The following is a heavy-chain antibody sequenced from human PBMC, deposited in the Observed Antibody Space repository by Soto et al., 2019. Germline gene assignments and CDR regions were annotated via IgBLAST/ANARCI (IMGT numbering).Heavy chain of an antibody. CDR1: GFTFSSYA. Sequence: GGSLRLSCAASGFTFSSYAMHWVRQAPGKGLEWVAVISYDGSNKYYADSVKGRFTISRDNSKNTLYLQMNSLRAEDTAVYYCAKAIAAAGNYYFDYWGQGTMVTVSS. V-gene: IGHV3-30-3*01. CDR2: ISYDGSNK. J-gene: IGHJ4*02. D-gene: IGHD6-13*01. CDR3: AKAIAAAGNYYFDY.